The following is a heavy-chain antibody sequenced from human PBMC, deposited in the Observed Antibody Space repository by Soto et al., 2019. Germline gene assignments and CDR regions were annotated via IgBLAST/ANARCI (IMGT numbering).Heavy chain of an antibody. V-gene: IGHV3-23*01. CDR3: VKDDGGYPSTAPH. CDR2: ISGSGDRT. CDR1: GITISNYP. J-gene: IGHJ4*02. D-gene: IGHD3-22*01. Sequence: EVQLLESGGGLVQPGGSLRLSCAASGITISNYPMSWVRQAPGKGLDWVSGISGSGDRTYYADSAKGRFTISKDISRNXXXXXXDSLGVEDTAVYFCVKDDGGYPSTAPHWGQGTLVTVSS.